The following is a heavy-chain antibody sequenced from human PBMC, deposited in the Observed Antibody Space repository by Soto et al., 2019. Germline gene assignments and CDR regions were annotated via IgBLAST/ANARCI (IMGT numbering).Heavy chain of an antibody. CDR1: GGSFSGYY. J-gene: IGHJ6*02. V-gene: IGHV4-34*01. D-gene: IGHD2-8*02. CDR3: ARDTLNTGYYYYYGIDF. Sequence: SETLSPTCAVYGGSFSGYYWSWIRQPLGKGLEWIGEINHSGSTNYNPSLKSRVTISVDTSKNQFSLKLSSVTAADTAVYYCARDTLNTGYYYYYGIDFWGQGTTVTVSS. CDR2: INHSGST.